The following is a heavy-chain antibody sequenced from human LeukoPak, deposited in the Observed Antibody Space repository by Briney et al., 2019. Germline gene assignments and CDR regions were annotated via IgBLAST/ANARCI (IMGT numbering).Heavy chain of an antibody. CDR2: IYSGGST. Sequence: PGGSLRLSCAASGLTVSSNYMSWVRQAPGKGLEWVSVIYSGGSTYYADSVKGRFTISRDNPKNTLYLQMNSLRAEDTAVYYCARDAGGEDAFDIWGQGTMVTVSS. J-gene: IGHJ3*02. CDR3: ARDAGGEDAFDI. V-gene: IGHV3-53*01. CDR1: GLTVSSNY. D-gene: IGHD2-21*01.